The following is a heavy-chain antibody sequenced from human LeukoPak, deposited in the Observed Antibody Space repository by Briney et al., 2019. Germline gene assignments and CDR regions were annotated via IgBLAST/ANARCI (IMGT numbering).Heavy chain of an antibody. J-gene: IGHJ6*04. V-gene: IGHV3-30*01. Sequence: PGGSLRLSCEASEFTFSTYAMHWVRQAPGKGLEWVAVISSDGSDKYYADSVTGRFAISRDIPKNTLYLRMNRLKVEDTAVYFCARQGSSLYYFPPSLDVWGKGTTVTVSS. CDR3: ARQGSSLYYFPPSLDV. CDR2: ISSDGSDK. D-gene: IGHD6-6*01. CDR1: EFTFSTYA.